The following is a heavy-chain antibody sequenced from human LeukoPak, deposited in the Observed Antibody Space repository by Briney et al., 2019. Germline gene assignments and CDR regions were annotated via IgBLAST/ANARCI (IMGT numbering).Heavy chain of an antibody. D-gene: IGHD6-13*01. CDR1: GYTFTSYG. V-gene: IGHV1-18*01. CDR3: ARGGGSSTAEATVIDY. CDR2: ISAYNGNT. Sequence: ASVSVSYKASGYTFTSYGISWVRPAPGQGLEWMGWISAYNGNTNYAQKLQGRVTMTTDTSTSTAYMELRSLRSDDTAVYYCARGGGSSTAEATVIDYWGQGTLVTVSS. J-gene: IGHJ4*02.